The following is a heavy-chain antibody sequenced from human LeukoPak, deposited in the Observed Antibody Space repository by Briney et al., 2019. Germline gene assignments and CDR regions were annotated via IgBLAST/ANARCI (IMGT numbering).Heavy chain of an antibody. CDR1: GGSISGDY. CDR2: IYYSGSS. Sequence: SETLSLTCSVSGGSISGDYWSWIRQPPGKGLEWIGYIYYSGSSNYNPSLKSRVTISVDTSKNQFSLKLSSVTAADTAVYYCARTEYSETFDYWGQGTLVTVSS. J-gene: IGHJ4*02. D-gene: IGHD1-26*01. V-gene: IGHV4-59*01. CDR3: ARTEYSETFDY.